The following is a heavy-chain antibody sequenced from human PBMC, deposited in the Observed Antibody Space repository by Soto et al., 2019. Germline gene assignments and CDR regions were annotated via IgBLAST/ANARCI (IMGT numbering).Heavy chain of an antibody. CDR2: INPSGGST. CDR1: GYTFTSYY. Sequence: ASVKVSCKASGYTFTSYYMHWVRQAPGRGLEWMGIINPSGGSTSYAQKFQGRVTMTRDTSTSTVYMELSSLRSEDTAVYYCAGNWPNRAFDIWGQGTMVTVSS. V-gene: IGHV1-46*01. J-gene: IGHJ3*02. D-gene: IGHD1-20*01. CDR3: AGNWPNRAFDI.